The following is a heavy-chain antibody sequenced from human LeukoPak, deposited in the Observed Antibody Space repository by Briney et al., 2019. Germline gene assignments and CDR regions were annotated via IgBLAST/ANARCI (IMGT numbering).Heavy chain of an antibody. CDR1: GGXISSYY. D-gene: IGHD2-15*01. V-gene: IGHV4-59*08. Sequence: SETLSLTCTVSGGXISSYYWSWIRQPPGKGREWLGYIYYSGSTNYNPSLKSRVTISVDTSKNQFSLKLSSVTAADTAVYYCARRPSGYCSGGSCYDYPFDYWGQGTLVTVSS. CDR3: ARRPSGYCSGGSCYDYPFDY. CDR2: IYYSGST. J-gene: IGHJ4*02.